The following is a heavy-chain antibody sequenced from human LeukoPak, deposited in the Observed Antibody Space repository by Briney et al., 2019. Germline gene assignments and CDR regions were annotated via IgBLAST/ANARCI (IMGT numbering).Heavy chain of an antibody. J-gene: IGHJ6*02. CDR3: ARDTNREQDI. V-gene: IGHV3-64*01. CDR1: GFTFTSHY. Sequence: GGSLRLPCAASGFTFTSHYMHWVRQTPGKGLEYVSAISSNGGKTHYTNSVKGRFTISRDNSKNTVYLQMGSLSTEDTAVYYCARDTNREQDIWGQGTTVTVSS. D-gene: IGHD3-3*01. CDR2: ISSNGGKT.